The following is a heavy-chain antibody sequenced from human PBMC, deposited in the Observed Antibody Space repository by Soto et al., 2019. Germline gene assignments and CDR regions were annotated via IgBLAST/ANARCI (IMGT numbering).Heavy chain of an antibody. D-gene: IGHD3-3*01. Sequence: SETLSLTCAVYGGAFSGYYWSLIRQPPGKGLEWIGEINHSGSTNYNPSLKSRVTISVDTSKNQFSLKLSSVTAADTAVYYCARASMYYDFRSGLNDYWGPGNRGTVYS. J-gene: IGHJ4*02. V-gene: IGHV4-34*01. CDR1: GGAFSGYY. CDR3: ARASMYYDFRSGLNDY. CDR2: INHSGST.